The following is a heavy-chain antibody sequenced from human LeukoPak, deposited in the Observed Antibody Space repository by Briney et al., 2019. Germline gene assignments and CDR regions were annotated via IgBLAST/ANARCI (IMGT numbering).Heavy chain of an antibody. CDR2: IKSKTDGGTT. D-gene: IGHD6-19*01. J-gene: IGHJ4*02. V-gene: IGHV3-15*01. CDR3: TTDQFSGWYDY. Sequence: GGSLTLSCAASGFTFSNAWMSWVRQAPGKGLEWVGRIKSKTDGGTTDYAAPVKGRYTISRDDSKNTLYLQMNSLKTEDTAVYYCTTDQFSGWYDYWGQGTLVTVSS. CDR1: GFTFSNAW.